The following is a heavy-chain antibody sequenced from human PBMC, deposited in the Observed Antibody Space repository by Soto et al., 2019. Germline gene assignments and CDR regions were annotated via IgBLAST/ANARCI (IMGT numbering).Heavy chain of an antibody. CDR2: MYYTGVT. J-gene: IGHJ6*02. CDR3: ARGGEPLGYYGLDV. CDR1: GGSVRSGNHF. Sequence: QVQLQESGPGLLKASETLSLTCSVSGGSVRSGNHFWNWIRQPPGRGLEWLGYMYYTGVTNYNPSLKSRVSMSVDTSKNQFSLELTSLTVADTAVYYCARGGEPLGYYGLDVWGQGTTVTVSS. V-gene: IGHV4-61*01. D-gene: IGHD3-10*01.